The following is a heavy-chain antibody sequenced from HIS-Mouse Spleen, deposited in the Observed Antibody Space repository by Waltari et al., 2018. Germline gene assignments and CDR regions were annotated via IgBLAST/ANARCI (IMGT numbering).Heavy chain of an antibody. J-gene: IGHJ4*02. Sequence: GLEWVSYISSSGSTIYYADSVKGRFTISRDNAKNSLYLQMNSLRAEDTAVYYCARDRRSATVTTADYFDYWGQGTLVTVSS. V-gene: IGHV3-11*01. CDR2: ISSSGSTI. CDR3: ARDRRSATVTTADYFDY. D-gene: IGHD4-4*01.